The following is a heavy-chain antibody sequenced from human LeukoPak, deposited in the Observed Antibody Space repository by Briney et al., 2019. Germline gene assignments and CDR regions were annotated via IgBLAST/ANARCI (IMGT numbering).Heavy chain of an antibody. CDR3: ARLKMATTRSVDY. D-gene: IGHD5-24*01. V-gene: IGHV1-3*01. CDR2: INAGNGNT. Sequence: ASVTVSCKASGYTFTSYAMHWVRQAPGQRLEWMGWINAGNGNTKYSQKFQGRVTITRDTSASTAYMELSSLRSEDTAVYYCARLKMATTRSVDYWGQGTLVTVSS. J-gene: IGHJ4*02. CDR1: GYTFTSYA.